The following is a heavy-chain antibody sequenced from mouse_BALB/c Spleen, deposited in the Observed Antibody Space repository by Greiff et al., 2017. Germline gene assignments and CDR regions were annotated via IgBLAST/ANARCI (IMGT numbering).Heavy chain of an antibody. CDR3: ARRGYYGSSYGDYFDD. CDR2: ISSGGSYT. CDR1: GFTFSSYG. Sequence: EVQVVESGGGLVKPGGSLKLSCAASGFTFSSYGMSWVRQTPDKRLEWVATISSGGSYTYYPDSVKGRFTISRDNAKNTLYLQLSSLKSEDTAMYYCARRGYYGSSYGDYFDDWGQGTTLTVSS. D-gene: IGHD1-1*01. J-gene: IGHJ2*01. V-gene: IGHV5-6*03.